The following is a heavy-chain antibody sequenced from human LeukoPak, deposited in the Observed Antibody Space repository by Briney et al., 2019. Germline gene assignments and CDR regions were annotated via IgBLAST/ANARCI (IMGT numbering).Heavy chain of an antibody. CDR2: IYYSGST. Sequence: SETLSLTCTVSGGSNSSYYWSWIRQPPGKGLEWIGYIYYSGSTNYNPSLKSRVTISVDTSKNQFSLKLSSVTAADTAVYYCARGIPLAYYDILTGYPTTIFDYWGQGTLVTVSS. D-gene: IGHD3-9*01. V-gene: IGHV4-59*01. CDR1: GGSNSSYY. CDR3: ARGIPLAYYDILTGYPTTIFDY. J-gene: IGHJ4*02.